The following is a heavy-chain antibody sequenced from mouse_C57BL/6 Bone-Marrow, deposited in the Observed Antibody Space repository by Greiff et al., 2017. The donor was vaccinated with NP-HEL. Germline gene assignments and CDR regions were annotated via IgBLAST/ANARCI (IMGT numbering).Heavy chain of an antibody. D-gene: IGHD1-1*01. V-gene: IGHV1-69*01. Sequence: QVQLQQPGAELVMPGATVKLSCKASGYTFTSYWMHWVKQRPGPGLEWIGEIDPSDSYTNYNQKFKGKSPLTVDKSSSTAYMQLSSLTSEDSAVYCCARGLLRHFDYGSRGNTLTVNS. CDR1: GYTFTSYW. CDR2: IDPSDSYT. CDR3: ARGLLRHFDY. J-gene: IGHJ2*01.